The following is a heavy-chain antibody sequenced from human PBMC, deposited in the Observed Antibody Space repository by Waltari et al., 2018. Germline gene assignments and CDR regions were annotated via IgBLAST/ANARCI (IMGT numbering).Heavy chain of an antibody. CDR3: AKRGYSEYYFDY. Sequence: EVQLVESGGGLVQPGRSLRLSCAASGFTFDDYAMHWVRQAPGKGLEWVSGISRNSGSVGYADSVKGRFTISRDNAKNSLYLQMNSLRAEDTALYYCAKRGYSEYYFDYWGQGTLVTVSS. CDR2: ISRNSGSV. V-gene: IGHV3-9*01. D-gene: IGHD5-18*01. J-gene: IGHJ4*02. CDR1: GFTFDDYA.